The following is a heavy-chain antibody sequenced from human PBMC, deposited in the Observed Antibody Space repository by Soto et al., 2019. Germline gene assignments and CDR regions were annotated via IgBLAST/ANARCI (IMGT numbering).Heavy chain of an antibody. Sequence: QVQLQESGPGLVKPSETLSLTCTVSGGSISSYYWSWIRQPPGKGLEWIGYIYYSGITNYNPSLKSRVSLSVDTSKNKFSLKLSSVTAADTAVYYCARYKSNYYYGMDVWGQGTTVTVSS. CDR3: ARYKSNYYYGMDV. V-gene: IGHV4-59*01. CDR2: IYYSGIT. D-gene: IGHD1-20*01. J-gene: IGHJ6*02. CDR1: GGSISSYY.